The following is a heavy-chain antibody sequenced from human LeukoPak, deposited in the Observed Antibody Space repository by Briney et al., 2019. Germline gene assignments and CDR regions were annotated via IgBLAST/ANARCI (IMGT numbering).Heavy chain of an antibody. CDR2: IYGGVNT. CDR3: AKSPKTGFLFDY. Sequence: PGGSLRLSCAASGFTFNTYTMNWVRQAPGKGLEWVSVIYGGVNTVYADSVKGRFTISRDDSKNTLYLQMNSLRAEDTAVYYCAKSPKTGFLFDYWGQGTLVTVSS. D-gene: IGHD1-1*01. CDR1: GFTFNTYT. J-gene: IGHJ4*02. V-gene: IGHV3-66*01.